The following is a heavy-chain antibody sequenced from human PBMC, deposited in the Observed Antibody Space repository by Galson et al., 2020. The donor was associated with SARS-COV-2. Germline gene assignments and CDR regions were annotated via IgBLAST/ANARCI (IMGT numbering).Heavy chain of an antibody. CDR1: GYTFTSYG. CDR3: ARGSRRVTYYYDSSGYGNDY. D-gene: IGHD3-22*01. CDR2: ISAYNGNT. J-gene: IGHJ4*02. Sequence: ASVKVSCKASGYTFTSYGISWVRQAPGQGLEWMGWISAYNGNTNYAQKLQGRVTMTTDTSTSTAYMELRSLRSDDTAVYYCARGSRRVTYYYDSSGYGNDYWGQGTLVTVSS. V-gene: IGHV1-18*04.